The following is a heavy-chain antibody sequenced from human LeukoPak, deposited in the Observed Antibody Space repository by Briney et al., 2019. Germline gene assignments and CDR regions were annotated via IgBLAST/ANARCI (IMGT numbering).Heavy chain of an antibody. CDR1: GYSISSGYY. CDR3: ARVICSGGSCRFDY. D-gene: IGHD2-15*01. Sequence: SETLSLTCTVSGYSISSGYYWGWIRQPPGKGLEWIGIIYHSGRTYCNPSLKSRVTISVDTSKNQFSLKLNSVTAADSAVYYCARVICSGGSCRFDYWGQGTLVTVSS. V-gene: IGHV4-38-2*02. J-gene: IGHJ4*02. CDR2: IYHSGRT.